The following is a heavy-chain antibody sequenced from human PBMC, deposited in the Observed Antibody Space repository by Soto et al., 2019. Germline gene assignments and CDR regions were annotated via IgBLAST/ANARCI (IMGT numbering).Heavy chain of an antibody. CDR1: VFTFSSYV. CDR3: AKDPRGVITHPFDY. V-gene: IGHV3-30*18. Sequence: GGSLRLSCAASVFTFSSYVMHWVRQAPGKGLEWVAVISYDGSNKYYADSVKGRFTISRDNSKNTLYLQMNSLRAEDTAVYYCAKDPRGVITHPFDYWGQGT. J-gene: IGHJ4*02. CDR2: ISYDGSNK. D-gene: IGHD3-10*01.